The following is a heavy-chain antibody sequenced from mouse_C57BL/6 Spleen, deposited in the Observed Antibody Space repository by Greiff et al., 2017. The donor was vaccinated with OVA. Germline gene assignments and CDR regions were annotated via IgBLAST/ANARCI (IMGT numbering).Heavy chain of an antibody. V-gene: IGHV14-3*01. J-gene: IGHJ2*01. Sequence: EVQLQQSVAELVRPGASVKLSCTASGFNIKNTYMHWVKQRPEQGLEWIGRLDPANGNTKYAPKFQGQATITADTSSNTDYLQLSSLTSEDTASYYCARSYSNLYYFDYWGKGTTLTVSS. CDR3: ARSYSNLYYFDY. CDR1: GFNIKNTY. CDR2: LDPANGNT. D-gene: IGHD2-5*01.